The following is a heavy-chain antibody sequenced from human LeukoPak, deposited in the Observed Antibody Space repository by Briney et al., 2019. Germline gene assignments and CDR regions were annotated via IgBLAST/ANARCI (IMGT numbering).Heavy chain of an antibody. D-gene: IGHD6-19*01. J-gene: IGHJ4*02. CDR2: IYHSGST. CDR1: AYSISSGYY. Sequence: PSETLSLTCTVSAYSISSGYYWGWIRQPPGKGLEWIGSIYHSGSTYYNPSLKSRVTISVDTSKSQFSLKLSSVTAADTAVYYCARHVSGWYYFDYWGQGTLVTVSS. CDR3: ARHVSGWYYFDY. V-gene: IGHV4-38-2*02.